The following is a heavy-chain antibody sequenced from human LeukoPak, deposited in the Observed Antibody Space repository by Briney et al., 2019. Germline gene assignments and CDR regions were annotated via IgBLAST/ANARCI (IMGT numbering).Heavy chain of an antibody. V-gene: IGHV4-61*02. J-gene: IGHJ3*02. CDR2: IYTSGST. CDR1: GGSISSGSYY. Sequence: PSQTLSLTCTVSGGSISSGSYYWSWIRQPAGKGLEWIGRIYTSGSTNYNPSLKSRVTISVDTSKNQFSLKLSSVTAADTAVYYCARAKGYSSGWYATWVAFDTWGQGTMVTVSS. CDR3: ARAKGYSSGWYATWVAFDT. D-gene: IGHD6-19*01.